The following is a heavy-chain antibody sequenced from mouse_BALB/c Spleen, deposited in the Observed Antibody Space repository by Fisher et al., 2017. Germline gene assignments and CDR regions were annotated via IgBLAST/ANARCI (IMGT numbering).Heavy chain of an antibody. J-gene: IGHJ4*01. Sequence: KFKGKATLTVDKSSSTAYMELRSLTSEDSAVYYCARCLDAMDYWGQGTSVTVSS. V-gene: IGHV1-26*01. CDR3: ARCLDAMDY.